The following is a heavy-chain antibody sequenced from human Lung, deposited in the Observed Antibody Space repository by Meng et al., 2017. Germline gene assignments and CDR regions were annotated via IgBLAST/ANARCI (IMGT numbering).Heavy chain of an antibody. Sequence: QVQLPQCGAGLLKPSETLSLTCVVSGGSLSDYYWSWIRQPPGKGLEWIGEINHSGSTNYNPSLESRATISVDTSQNNLSLKLSSVTAADSAVYYCARGPTTMAHDFDYWGQGTLVTVSS. D-gene: IGHD4-11*01. V-gene: IGHV4-34*01. CDR3: ARGPTTMAHDFDY. J-gene: IGHJ4*02. CDR1: GGSLSDYY. CDR2: INHSGST.